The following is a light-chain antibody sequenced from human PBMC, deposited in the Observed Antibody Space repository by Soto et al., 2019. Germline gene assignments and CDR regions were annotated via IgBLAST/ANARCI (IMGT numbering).Light chain of an antibody. Sequence: DIVMTQSPSTLSVSPGERATLSCRASQNVSSNLAWHQQKPGQAPRILMYDASTMATGIPARFSGSGSGTEFTLTISSLQSEDFAVYYCQQYHNWPITFGQGTRLEI. V-gene: IGKV3-15*01. CDR2: DAS. CDR1: QNVSSN. J-gene: IGKJ5*01. CDR3: QQYHNWPIT.